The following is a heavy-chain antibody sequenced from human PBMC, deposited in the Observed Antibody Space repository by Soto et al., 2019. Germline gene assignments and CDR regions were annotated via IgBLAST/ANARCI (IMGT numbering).Heavy chain of an antibody. D-gene: IGHD3-10*01. Sequence: SETLSLTCTVSGGSISSSSYYWGWIRQPPGKGLEWIGSIYYSGSTYYNPSLKSRVTISVDTSKNQFSLKLSSVTAADTAVYYCASHPILGFGTYYYYGMDVWGEGTTVTVSS. J-gene: IGHJ6*02. V-gene: IGHV4-39*01. CDR2: IYYSGST. CDR1: GGSISSSSYY. CDR3: ASHPILGFGTYYYYGMDV.